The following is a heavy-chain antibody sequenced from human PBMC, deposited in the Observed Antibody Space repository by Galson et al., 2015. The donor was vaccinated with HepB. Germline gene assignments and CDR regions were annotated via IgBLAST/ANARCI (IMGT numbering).Heavy chain of an antibody. J-gene: IGHJ4*02. D-gene: IGHD3-10*01. Sequence: SLRLSCAASGFTFSSHAMTWVRQAPGKGPEWVSTIVGSGVSTFYADSVKGRFTISRDNSKNTLYLQMHSLRAEDTAVYYCVKGPDYIFYFDYWGQGSLVTVSS. CDR2: IVGSGVST. CDR3: VKGPDYIFYFDY. V-gene: IGHV3-23*01. CDR1: GFTFSSHA.